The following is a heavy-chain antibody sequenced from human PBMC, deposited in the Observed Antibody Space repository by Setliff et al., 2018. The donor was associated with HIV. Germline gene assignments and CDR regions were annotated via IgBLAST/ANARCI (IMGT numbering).Heavy chain of an antibody. V-gene: IGHV4-34*01. CDR1: GGSFNDYW. D-gene: IGHD7-27*01. Sequence: KPSETLSLTCAVYGGSFNDYWWTWIRQPPGEGLEWIAEINHNGNSNYNSSLKSRVTISVDTSKNQFSLELRSVTAADTAVYFCARGNWGMLGYWGQGTLVTVSS. CDR3: ARGNWGMLGY. J-gene: IGHJ4*02. CDR2: INHNGNS.